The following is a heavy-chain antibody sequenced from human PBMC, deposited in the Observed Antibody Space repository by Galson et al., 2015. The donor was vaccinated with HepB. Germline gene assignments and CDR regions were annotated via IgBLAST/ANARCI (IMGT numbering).Heavy chain of an antibody. V-gene: IGHV3-30*18. CDR3: ANTVPALHASPYDFWTRKMGYFDY. J-gene: IGHJ4*02. Sequence: SLRLSCAASGFTFSSYGMHWVRQAPGKGLEWVAVISYDGSNKYYADSVKGRFTISRDNSKNTLYLQMNSLRAEDTAVYYCANTVPALHASPYDFWTRKMGYFDYWGQGTLVTVSS. CDR2: ISYDGSNK. CDR1: GFTFSSYG. D-gene: IGHD3-3*01.